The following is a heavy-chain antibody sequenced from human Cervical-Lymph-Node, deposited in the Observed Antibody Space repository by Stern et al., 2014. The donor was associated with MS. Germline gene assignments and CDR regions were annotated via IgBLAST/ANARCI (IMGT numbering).Heavy chain of an antibody. CDR2: FDPEDVKI. CDR1: GYPLTELS. D-gene: IGHD3-22*01. V-gene: IGHV1-24*01. Sequence: VQLVQSGAEVKKPGASVKVSCKVSGYPLTELSMHWVRQAPGRGLEWMGGFDPEDVKIIYAQKFQGRVSMTEDASTETAYMDLSSLTSEDTAVYYCATAPLAYYYDTSAYYNNYWGQGTLVTVSS. CDR3: ATAPLAYYYDTSAYYNNY. J-gene: IGHJ4*02.